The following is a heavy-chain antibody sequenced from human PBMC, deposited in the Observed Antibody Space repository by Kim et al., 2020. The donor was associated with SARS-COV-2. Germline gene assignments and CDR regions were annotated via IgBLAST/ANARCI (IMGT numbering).Heavy chain of an antibody. CDR3: AKDIQQQLVRDYYGMDV. V-gene: IGHV3-23*01. Sequence: GGSLRLSCAASGFTFSSYAMSWVRQAPGKGLEWVSAISGSGGSTYYADSVKGRFTISRDNSKNTLYLQMNSLRAEDTAVYYCAKDIQQQLVRDYYGMDVWGQGTTVTVPS. CDR1: GFTFSSYA. CDR2: ISGSGGST. D-gene: IGHD6-13*01. J-gene: IGHJ6*02.